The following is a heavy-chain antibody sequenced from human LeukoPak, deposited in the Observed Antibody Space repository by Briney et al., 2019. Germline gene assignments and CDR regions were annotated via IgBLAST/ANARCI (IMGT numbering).Heavy chain of an antibody. D-gene: IGHD1-26*01. V-gene: IGHV3-30*18. J-gene: IGHJ3*02. CDR3: AKQKGGSYDDAFDI. CDR1: GFTFSSYG. CDR2: ISYDGSNK. Sequence: GGSLRLSCAASGFTFSSYGMHWVRQAPGRGLEWVAVISYDGSNKYYADSVKGRFTISRDNSKNTLFLQMNSLRAEDTALYYCAKQKGGSYDDAFDIWGQGTMVTVSS.